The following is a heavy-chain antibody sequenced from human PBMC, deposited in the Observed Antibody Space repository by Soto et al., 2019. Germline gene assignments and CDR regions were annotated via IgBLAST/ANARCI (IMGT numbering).Heavy chain of an antibody. CDR1: YGPIRGYY. D-gene: IGHD3-3*01. Sequence: LQESVPGLVKASETLSLSCSVSYGPIRGYYWSWIRQPPGKGLEWIGNIYYNGGTNYNPSLRSRVTISVDKSKNSFSLRLTSVTAADTAVYYCARDGDHDYFYGMDIWGQGTAVTVS. J-gene: IGHJ6*02. CDR2: IYYNGGT. V-gene: IGHV4-59*01. CDR3: ARDGDHDYFYGMDI.